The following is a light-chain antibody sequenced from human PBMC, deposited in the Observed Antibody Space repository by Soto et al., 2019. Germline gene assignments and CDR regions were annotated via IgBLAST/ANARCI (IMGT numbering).Light chain of an antibody. CDR2: WAS. V-gene: IGKV4-1*01. CDR1: QSVLYSPNNKNS. CDR3: QQYYRTPPT. J-gene: IGKJ1*01. Sequence: DIVMTQSPDSLAVPLGERATINCKSSQSVLYSPNNKNSLDWYQQKPGQPPKLFIYWASIRESGVPDRFSGSGSGSDVTLTISSLQAEDVAVYYCQQYYRTPPTFGQGTKVEIK.